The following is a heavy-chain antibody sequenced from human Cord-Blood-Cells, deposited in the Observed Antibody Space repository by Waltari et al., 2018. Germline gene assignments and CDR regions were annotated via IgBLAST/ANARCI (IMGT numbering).Heavy chain of an antibody. Sequence: QVQLVQSGAEVKKPGASVKGSCKASGYTFTRYYMNWVRQAPGQGLEWMGWINPNSGGTNYAQKFQGWVTMTRDTSISTAYMELSRLRSDDTAVYYCARGYCSGGSCYYFDYWGQGTLVTVSS. CDR1: GYTFTRYY. CDR2: INPNSGGT. J-gene: IGHJ4*02. V-gene: IGHV1-2*04. D-gene: IGHD2-15*01. CDR3: ARGYCSGGSCYYFDY.